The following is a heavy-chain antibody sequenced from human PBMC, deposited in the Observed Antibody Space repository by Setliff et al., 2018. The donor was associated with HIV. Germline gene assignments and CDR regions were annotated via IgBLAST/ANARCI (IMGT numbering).Heavy chain of an antibody. J-gene: IGHJ4*02. Sequence: GGSLRLSCAASGFTFSSYAMSWVRQAPGKGLEWVSAISGSGGSTYYADSVKGRFTISRGNSKNTLYLQMNGLTAEDMAVYYCAKRISGWYYSDYWGQGTLVTVSS. V-gene: IGHV3-23*01. CDR3: AKRISGWYYSDY. CDR1: GFTFSSYA. CDR2: ISGSGGST. D-gene: IGHD6-19*01.